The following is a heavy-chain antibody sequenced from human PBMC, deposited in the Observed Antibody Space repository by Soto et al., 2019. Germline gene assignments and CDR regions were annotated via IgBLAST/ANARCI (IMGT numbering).Heavy chain of an antibody. V-gene: IGHV1-69*01. CDR1: GGTFSSFD. D-gene: IGHD2-15*01. CDR3: ARSGPYCNGGSCYFQY. CDR2: IIPAFGPA. J-gene: IGHJ1*01. Sequence: QVQLVQSGAEVKKPGSSVKVSCKVSGGTFSSFDISWLRQAPGQRLEWMGGIIPAFGPAKYAPKFQGTVSITADDSATTVYMELSSLRSDDTGVYYCARSGPYCNGGSCYFQYWGQGTLVTVSS.